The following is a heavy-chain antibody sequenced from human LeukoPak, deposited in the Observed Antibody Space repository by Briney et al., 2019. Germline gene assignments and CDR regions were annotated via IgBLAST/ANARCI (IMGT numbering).Heavy chain of an antibody. CDR2: IKQDGSEK. J-gene: IGHJ4*02. CDR1: GFSISKYW. D-gene: IGHD3-3*01. V-gene: IGHV3-7*02. CDR3: AGPFFYFDL. Sequence: GGSLTLSCAASGFSISKYWMSWVRQAPGKGLEWVANIKQDGSEKYYVDSVKGRFTISRDNAENSLYLQMNSLRAEDTAVYYCAGPFFYFDLWGQGTLVTVSS.